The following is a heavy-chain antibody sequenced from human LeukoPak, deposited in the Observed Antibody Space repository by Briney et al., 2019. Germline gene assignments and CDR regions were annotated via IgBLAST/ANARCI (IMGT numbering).Heavy chain of an antibody. CDR1: GGSISSGDYY. D-gene: IGHD3-10*01. CDR3: AMGITMVRGLEY. V-gene: IGHV4-30-4*01. Sequence: SETLSPTCTVSGGSISSGDYYWSWIRQPPGKGLEWIGYIYYSGSTYYNPSLKSRVTISVDTSKNQFSLKLSSVTAADTAVYYCAMGITMVRGLEYWGQGTLVTVSS. J-gene: IGHJ4*02. CDR2: IYYSGST.